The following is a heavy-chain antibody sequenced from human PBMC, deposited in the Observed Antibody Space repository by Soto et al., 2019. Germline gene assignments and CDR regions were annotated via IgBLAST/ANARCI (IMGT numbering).Heavy chain of an antibody. CDR3: ARYYGSGNNWFDP. J-gene: IGHJ5*02. V-gene: IGHV1-69*02. Sequence: QVQLVQSGAEVKKPGSSVQVSCKASGGTFSSYTISWVRQAPGQGLAWMGRIIPILGIANYAPKFQGRVTITADKSTSTAYMELSSLRSEDTAVYYCARYYGSGNNWFDPLGQGTLVTFSS. CDR2: IIPILGIA. D-gene: IGHD3-10*01. CDR1: GGTFSSYT.